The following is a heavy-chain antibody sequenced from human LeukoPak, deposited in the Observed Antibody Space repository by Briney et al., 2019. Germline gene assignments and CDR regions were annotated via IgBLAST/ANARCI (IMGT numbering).Heavy chain of an antibody. D-gene: IGHD6-19*01. V-gene: IGHV1-18*01. CDR1: VYTFTSYG. CDR3: ARDRQCGY. CDR2: ISPYNGNT. Sequence: VASVKVSCKASVYTFTSYGICWVRHAPGQGLAWMGWISPYNGNTNYAPKLQGRVTMTTDTATSTAYMELTSLTSDDRAVYSCARDRQCGYWGQGTLVTVSS. J-gene: IGHJ4*02.